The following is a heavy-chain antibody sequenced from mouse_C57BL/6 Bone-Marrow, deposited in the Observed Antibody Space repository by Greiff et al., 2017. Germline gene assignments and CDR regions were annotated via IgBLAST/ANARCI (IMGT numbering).Heavy chain of an antibody. CDR2: ISGGGSYT. D-gene: IGHD1-3*01. CDR1: GFTFSSYG. V-gene: IGHV5-6*01. Sequence: EVQLVESGGDLVKPGGSLKFSCAASGFTFSSYGMPWVRQTPDKRLEWVATISGGGSYTYYPDSVKGRSTISRDNAKNTLYLQMNSLKSEDPAMYYCARHNYFCAMDYWGQGTSVTVSS. CDR3: ARHNYFCAMDY. J-gene: IGHJ4*01.